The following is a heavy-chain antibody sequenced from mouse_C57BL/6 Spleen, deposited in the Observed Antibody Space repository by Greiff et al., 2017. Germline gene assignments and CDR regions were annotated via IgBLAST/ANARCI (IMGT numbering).Heavy chain of an antibody. J-gene: IGHJ4*01. CDR3: AKNIYYGSSYAMDY. Sequence: VQLKESGGGLVKPGGSLKLSCAASGFTFSDYGMHWVRQAPEKGLEWVAYISSGSSTIYYADTVKGRFTISRDNAKNTLFLQMTSLRSEDTAMYYCAKNIYYGSSYAMDYWGQGTSVTVSS. D-gene: IGHD1-1*01. CDR1: GFTFSDYG. V-gene: IGHV5-17*01. CDR2: ISSGSSTI.